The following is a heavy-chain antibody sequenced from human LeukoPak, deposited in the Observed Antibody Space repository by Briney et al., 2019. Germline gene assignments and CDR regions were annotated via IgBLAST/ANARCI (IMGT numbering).Heavy chain of an antibody. CDR1: GFTFDDYA. CDR3: AKVVSSRDYGMDV. CDR2: ISWNSGSI. Sequence: PGGSLRLSCAASGFTFDDYAMHWVRQAPGKGLEWVSGISWNSGSIGYAGSVKGRFTISRDNAKNSLYLQMNSLRAEDTALYYCAKVVSSRDYGMDVWGQGTTVTVSS. V-gene: IGHV3-9*01. D-gene: IGHD2-21*01. J-gene: IGHJ6*02.